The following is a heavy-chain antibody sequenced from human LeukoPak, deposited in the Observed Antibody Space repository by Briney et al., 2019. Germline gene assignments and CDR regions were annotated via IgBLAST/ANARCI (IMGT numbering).Heavy chain of an antibody. CDR3: ARPMTTVTNPGWYFDL. V-gene: IGHV3-23*01. Sequence: PGGSLRLSCAASGFTFSSYAMSWVRQAPGKGLEWVSAISGSGGSTYYADSVKGRFTISRDNSKNTLYLQMNSLRAEDTAVYYCARPMTTVTNPGWYFDLWGRGTLVTVSS. D-gene: IGHD4-17*01. CDR2: ISGSGGST. CDR1: GFTFSSYA. J-gene: IGHJ2*01.